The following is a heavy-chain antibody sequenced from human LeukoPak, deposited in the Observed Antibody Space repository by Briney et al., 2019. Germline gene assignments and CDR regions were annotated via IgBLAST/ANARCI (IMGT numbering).Heavy chain of an antibody. CDR2: TSTSGSTT. D-gene: IGHD3-10*01. Sequence: TGGSLRLSCAASGFTFSSYDMNWVRQAPGKGLEWVSYTSTSGSTTYYADSVKGRFTISRDNAKNSLFLQMNSLRAEDTAVYYCARGRLALYFGDDFWGQGPLVTVSS. J-gene: IGHJ4*02. CDR1: GFTFSSYD. V-gene: IGHV3-48*03. CDR3: ARGRLALYFGDDF.